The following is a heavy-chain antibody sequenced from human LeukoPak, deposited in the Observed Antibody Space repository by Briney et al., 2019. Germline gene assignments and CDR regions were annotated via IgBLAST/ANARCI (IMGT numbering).Heavy chain of an antibody. D-gene: IGHD6-13*01. CDR3: ARDWLYSSSWFDY. CDR2: IRFDGTDK. V-gene: IGHV3-30*02. Sequence: GGSLRLSCAASGFTFSNYGMHWIRQAPGKGLEWVALIRFDGTDKYYADSVKGRFTISRDNSKNTLYLQMNSLRAEDTAVYYCARDWLYSSSWFDYWGQGTLVTVSS. J-gene: IGHJ4*02. CDR1: GFTFSNYG.